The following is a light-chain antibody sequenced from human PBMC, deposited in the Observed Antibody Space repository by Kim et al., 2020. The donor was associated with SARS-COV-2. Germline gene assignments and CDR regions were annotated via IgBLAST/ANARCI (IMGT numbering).Light chain of an antibody. CDR1: SGHSSYA. CDR2: LNSDGSH. CDR3: QTWGTGWV. J-gene: IGLJ3*02. V-gene: IGLV4-69*01. Sequence: GGSVQLTCTLSSGHSSYAIAWQQQQPEKGPRYLMKLNSDGSHSKGDGIPDRFSGSSSGAERYLTISSLQSEDEADYYCQTWGTGWVFGGGTKLTVL.